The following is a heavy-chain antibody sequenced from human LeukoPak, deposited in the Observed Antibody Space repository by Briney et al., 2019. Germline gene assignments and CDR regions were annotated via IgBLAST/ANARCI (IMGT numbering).Heavy chain of an antibody. J-gene: IGHJ4*02. Sequence: PGGSLRLSCAASGFTFSSYWMHWVRQAPGKGLVWVSRINSDGSSTSYADSVKGRFTISRDNAKNTLYLQMNSLRAEDTAVYYCARDPWEREWWYYDSSGYRYYFDYWGQGTLVTVSS. V-gene: IGHV3-74*01. CDR3: ARDPWEREWWYYDSSGYRYYFDY. CDR2: INSDGSST. CDR1: GFTFSSYW. D-gene: IGHD3-22*01.